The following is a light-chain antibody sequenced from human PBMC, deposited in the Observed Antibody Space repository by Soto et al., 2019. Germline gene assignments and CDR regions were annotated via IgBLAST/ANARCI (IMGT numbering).Light chain of an antibody. CDR3: QQYGSSPFLT. CDR1: QSIRSNY. V-gene: IGKV3-20*01. Sequence: EIVLTQSPGTLSLCPGERATLSCRASQSIRSNYLAWYQQNAGQAPRLLIYGASSRATGISDRFSGSGSGTDFTLTISRLEPEDFAVYYCQQYGSSPFLTFGQGTRLEIK. CDR2: GAS. J-gene: IGKJ5*01.